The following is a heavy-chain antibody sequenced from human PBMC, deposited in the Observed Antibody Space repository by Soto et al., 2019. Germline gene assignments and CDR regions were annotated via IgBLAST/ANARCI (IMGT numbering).Heavy chain of an antibody. D-gene: IGHD2-21*01. CDR1: GYSFTSYW. CDR2: IYPGDSDT. V-gene: IGHV5-51*03. Sequence: EVQLVQSGAEVKKPGESLKISCKGSGYSFTSYWIGWVRQMPGKGLEWMGIIYPGDSDTRYSPSFQGQVTISADKSISTAYLQWSSLKASDTAMYYCARIACGGDCYSPSNYYYYYMDVWGKGTTVTVSS. CDR3: ARIACGGDCYSPSNYYYYYMDV. J-gene: IGHJ6*03.